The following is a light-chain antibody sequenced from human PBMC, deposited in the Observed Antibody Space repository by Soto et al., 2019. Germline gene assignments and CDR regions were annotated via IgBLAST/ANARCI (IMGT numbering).Light chain of an antibody. Sequence: LTQPASVSGSPGQSITISCTGTSSDVGGYNYVSWYQQHPGKAPKLIIYDVTNRPSGVSNRFSGSKSGNTASLTISGLQAEDEADYYCSSYTSSSTLEVFGTGTRSPS. J-gene: IGLJ1*01. V-gene: IGLV2-14*01. CDR1: SSDVGGYNY. CDR2: DVT. CDR3: SSYTSSSTLEV.